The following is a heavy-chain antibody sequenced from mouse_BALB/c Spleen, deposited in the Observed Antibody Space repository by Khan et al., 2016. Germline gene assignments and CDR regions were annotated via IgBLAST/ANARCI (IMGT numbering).Heavy chain of an antibody. V-gene: IGHV5-4*02. CDR3: AREGLRRGFAY. CDR2: ISDGGSYT. CDR1: GFTFSDYY. Sequence: EVELVESGGGLVKPGGSLKLSCAASGFTFSDYYMYWVRQTPEKRLEWVATISDGGSYTYYPDSVKGRFTISSDNAKNNLYLQMSSLKSEDTAMXYCAREGLRRGFAYWGQGTLVTVSA. D-gene: IGHD2-4*01. J-gene: IGHJ3*01.